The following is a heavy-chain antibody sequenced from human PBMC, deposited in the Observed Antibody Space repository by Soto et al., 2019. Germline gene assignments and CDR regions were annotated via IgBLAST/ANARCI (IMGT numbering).Heavy chain of an antibody. CDR2: VEYDGSKK. Sequence: QVHLVESGGGVVQPGGSLRLSCTASGFTFSNFGMHWVRQAPGKGPEWVGVVEYDGSKKQYPDSVKGLFTISRDNSNDPLYLQMNNLRAEDTAIYYCAKDIAAAGLMGSSDSWGQGTPVTVSP. J-gene: IGHJ5*01. CDR3: AKDIAAAGLMGSSDS. CDR1: GFTFSNFG. D-gene: IGHD6-13*01. V-gene: IGHV3-30*18.